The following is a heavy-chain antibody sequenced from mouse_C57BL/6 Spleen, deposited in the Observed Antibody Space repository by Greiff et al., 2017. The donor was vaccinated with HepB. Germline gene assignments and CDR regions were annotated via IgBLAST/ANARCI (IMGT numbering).Heavy chain of an antibody. CDR3: ARSLTGTGPFDY. D-gene: IGHD4-1*01. Sequence: QVHVKQSGAELVRPGTSVKMSCKASGYTFTNYWIGWAKQRPGHGLEWIGDIYPGGGYTNYNEKFKGKATLTADKSSSTAYMQFSSLTSEDSAIYYCARSLTGTGPFDYWGQGTTLTVSS. V-gene: IGHV1-63*01. CDR1: GYTFTNYW. J-gene: IGHJ2*01. CDR2: IYPGGGYT.